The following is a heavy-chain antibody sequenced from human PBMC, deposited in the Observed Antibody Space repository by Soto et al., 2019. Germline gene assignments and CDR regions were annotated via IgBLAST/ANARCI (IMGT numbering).Heavy chain of an antibody. CDR1: GGSISSGGYS. CDR3: ASGARTPGRLYFDY. CDR2: IYHSRTT. D-gene: IGHD1-7*01. Sequence: SETLSFPCAVSGGSISSGGYSWSWIRQPPGKGLEWIGYIYHSRTTYYNTSRKSQVTISVHRSKTEFSLTLSFGPAADTAAYSCASGARTPGRLYFDYWGQGTLVTVSS. V-gene: IGHV4-30-2*01. J-gene: IGHJ4*01.